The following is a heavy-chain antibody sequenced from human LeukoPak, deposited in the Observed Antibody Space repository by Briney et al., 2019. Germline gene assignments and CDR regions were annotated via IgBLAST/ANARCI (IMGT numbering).Heavy chain of an antibody. V-gene: IGHV3-11*01. J-gene: IGHJ4*02. CDR3: ASRRSHYYDSSGYEYFDY. Sequence: GGSLRLSCAASGFTFSDYYMSWIRQAPGKGLEWVSYISSSGSTIYYADSVKGRFTISRDNAKNSLYLQMNSLRAEDTAVYYCASRRSHYYDSSGYEYFDYWGQGTLVTASS. CDR2: ISSSGSTI. D-gene: IGHD3-22*01. CDR1: GFTFSDYY.